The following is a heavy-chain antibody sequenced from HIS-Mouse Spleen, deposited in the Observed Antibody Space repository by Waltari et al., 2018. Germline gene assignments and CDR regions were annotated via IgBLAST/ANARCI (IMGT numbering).Heavy chain of an antibody. CDR1: GFTFSSYG. CDR3: AKDRGSQFDY. J-gene: IGHJ4*02. V-gene: IGHV3-30*18. Sequence: QVQLVESGGGVVQPGRSLRLSCEAFGFTFSSYGMHWVRQAPGKGLEWVAVISYDGSNKYYADSVKGRFTISRDNSKNTLYLQMNSLRAEDTAVYYCAKDRGSQFDYWGQGTLVTVSS. D-gene: IGHD1-26*01. CDR2: ISYDGSNK.